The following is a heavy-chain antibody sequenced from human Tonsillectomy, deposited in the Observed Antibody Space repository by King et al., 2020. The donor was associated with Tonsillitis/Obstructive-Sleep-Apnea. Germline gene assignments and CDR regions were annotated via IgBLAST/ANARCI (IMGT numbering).Heavy chain of an antibody. D-gene: IGHD2-2*02. CDR3: ARPSLTYCSSTSCYNY. V-gene: IGHV1-3*01. CDR1: GYTFTSYA. Sequence: QLVQSGAEVKKPGASVKVSCKASGYTFTSYAMHWVRQAPGQRLEWIGWINAGNGNTKYSQKYQGRVTISRDTSASTAYMELCSLRAEDTAVYYCARPSLTYCSSTSCYNYWGQGTLVTVSS. CDR2: INAGNGNT. J-gene: IGHJ4*02.